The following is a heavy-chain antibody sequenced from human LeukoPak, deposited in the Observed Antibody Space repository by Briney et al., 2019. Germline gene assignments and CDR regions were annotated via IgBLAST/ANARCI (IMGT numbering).Heavy chain of an antibody. CDR2: FDPEDGET. D-gene: IGHD2-21*01. V-gene: IGHV1-24*01. J-gene: IGHJ3*02. CDR1: GYTLTELS. CDR3: ATDKVIPRAFDI. Sequence: ASVKVSCKVSGYTLTELSMHWVRQAPGKGLEWMGGFDPEDGETIYAQKFQGRVTMTGDTSTDTAYMELSSLRSEDTAVYYCATDKVIPRAFDIWGQGTMVTVSS.